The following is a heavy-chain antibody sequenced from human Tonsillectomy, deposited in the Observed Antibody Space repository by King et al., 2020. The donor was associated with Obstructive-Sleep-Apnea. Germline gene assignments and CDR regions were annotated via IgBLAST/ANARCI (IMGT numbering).Heavy chain of an antibody. J-gene: IGHJ6*02. Sequence: QLQESGPGLVKPSETLSLTCTVSGGSISSSSYYWGWIRQPPGKGLEWIGTIYYSGRTYYNPSLKSRVTITSDTSKNQSSLKLSSVTAADTAVYYCASERDIVVVVAADIYGMDVWGQGTTVTVSS. V-gene: IGHV4-39*07. CDR1: GGSISSSSYY. CDR3: ASERDIVVVVAADIYGMDV. CDR2: IYYSGRT. D-gene: IGHD2-15*01.